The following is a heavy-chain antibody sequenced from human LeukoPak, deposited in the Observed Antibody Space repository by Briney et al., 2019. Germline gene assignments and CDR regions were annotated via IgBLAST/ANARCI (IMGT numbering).Heavy chain of an antibody. V-gene: IGHV4-59*08. Sequence: SETLSLTCTVSGDSITGFYWNWIRQPPGKGLEWIGYIHYSGSTNYNPSLKSRVSISVDTSKTQFSLKLSSVTAADTAVYYCVRRRASHQTGYGSFDYWGRGALVTVSS. J-gene: IGHJ4*02. CDR1: GDSITGFY. CDR3: VRRRASHQTGYGSFDY. D-gene: IGHD5-18*01. CDR2: IHYSGST.